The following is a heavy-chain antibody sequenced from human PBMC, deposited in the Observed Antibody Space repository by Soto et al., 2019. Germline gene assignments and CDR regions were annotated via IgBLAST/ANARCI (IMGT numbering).Heavy chain of an antibody. V-gene: IGHV3-33*08. CDR2: IWYDGSNK. Sequence: GGSLRLSCAASGFTFSSYAMSWVRQAPGKGLEWVAVIWYDGSNKYYADSVKGRFTISRDNSKNTLYLQMNSLRAEDTAVYYCARLIAAAGLDYWGQGTLVTVSS. D-gene: IGHD6-13*01. CDR3: ARLIAAAGLDY. J-gene: IGHJ4*02. CDR1: GFTFSSYA.